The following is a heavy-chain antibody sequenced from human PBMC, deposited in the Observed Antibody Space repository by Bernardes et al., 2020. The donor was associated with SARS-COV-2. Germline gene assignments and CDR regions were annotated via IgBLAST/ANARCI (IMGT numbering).Heavy chain of an antibody. J-gene: IGHJ4*02. CDR2: ITWDGGSA. CDR1: GFSFDDYT. D-gene: IGHD2-2*01. V-gene: IGHV3-43*01. CDR3: ARSTRWDYYFDY. Sequence: VGSLRLSCAASGFSFDDYTMHWVRQAPGKGLEWVSLITWDGGSAYYVDSVKGRFTISRDNSKTSLYLQMNSLTTEDTALYYCARSTRWDYYFDYWGQGTLVTVSS.